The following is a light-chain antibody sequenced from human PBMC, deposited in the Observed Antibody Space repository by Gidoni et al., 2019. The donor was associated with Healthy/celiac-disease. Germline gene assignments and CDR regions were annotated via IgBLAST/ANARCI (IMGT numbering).Light chain of an antibody. Sequence: DIQMTQSPSSLSAPVGDRVTITCRASQSISSYLNWYQQKPGKAPKLLIYAASSLQSGVPSRFSGSGSGTDFTLTISSRQPEDFATYYCQQSYSTPWTFGQGTKVEIK. CDR3: QQSYSTPWT. CDR1: QSISSY. J-gene: IGKJ1*01. CDR2: AAS. V-gene: IGKV1-39*01.